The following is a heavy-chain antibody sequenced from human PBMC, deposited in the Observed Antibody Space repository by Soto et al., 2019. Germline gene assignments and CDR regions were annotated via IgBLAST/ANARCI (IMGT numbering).Heavy chain of an antibody. CDR2: MAYSGNA. D-gene: IGHD3-22*01. Sequence: PSETLSLTCNIAGDFITSNHYFWAWIRQPPGKELEWIGSMAYSGNAYYTPSLKSRITISLDTSNNQFSLHLTSVTAADTAVYHCATTWIGDNPEHSNGYYYFDFWGRGTPVTVSS. CDR3: ATTWIGDNPEHSNGYYYFDF. CDR1: GDFITSNHYF. V-gene: IGHV4-39*01. J-gene: IGHJ4*02.